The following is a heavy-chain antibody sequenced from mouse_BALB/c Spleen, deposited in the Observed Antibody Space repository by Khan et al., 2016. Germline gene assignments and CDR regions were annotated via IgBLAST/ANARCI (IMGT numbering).Heavy chain of an antibody. CDR3: TPRRGFEGFDY. CDR1: GYIFTNYG. Sequence: QIQLVQSGPELKKPGETVKISCKASGYIFTNYGMNWVKQAPGKGLKWMGWINTHTGDPTYTDDFKGRFVFSLETSASTAYLQINTLKIEDMATYFCTPRRGFEGFDYWGQGTTLTVSS. CDR2: INTHTGDP. J-gene: IGHJ2*01. V-gene: IGHV9-1*02.